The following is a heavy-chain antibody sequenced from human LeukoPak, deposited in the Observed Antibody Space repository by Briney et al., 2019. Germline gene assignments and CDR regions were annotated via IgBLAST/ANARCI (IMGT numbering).Heavy chain of an antibody. V-gene: IGHV3-23*01. D-gene: IGHD6-19*01. J-gene: IGHJ6*03. CDR3: AKDYIAVAGYMDV. Sequence: GGSLRLSCAASGFTLSSYAMSWVRQAPGKGLEWVSAISDTGNTYHADSVKGRFTISRDSSKNTLFLQMNRLRPEDAAVYYCAKDYIAVAGYMDVWGKGTTVTISS. CDR1: GFTLSSYA. CDR2: ISDTGNT.